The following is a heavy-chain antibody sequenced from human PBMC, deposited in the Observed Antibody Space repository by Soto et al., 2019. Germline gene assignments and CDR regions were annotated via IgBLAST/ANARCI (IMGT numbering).Heavy chain of an antibody. Sequence: SETLSLTCAVYGGSFSGYYWSWIRQPPGKGLEWIGEINHSGSTNYNPSLKSRVTISVDTSKNQFSLKLSSVTAADTAVYYCARRPRGFGEPHPVISQLDYWGQGTLVTVSS. CDR2: INHSGST. D-gene: IGHD3-16*01. J-gene: IGHJ4*02. CDR1: GGSFSGYY. CDR3: ARRPRGFGEPHPVISQLDY. V-gene: IGHV4-34*01.